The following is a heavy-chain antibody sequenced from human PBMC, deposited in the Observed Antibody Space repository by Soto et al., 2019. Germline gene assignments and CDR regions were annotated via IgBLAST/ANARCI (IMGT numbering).Heavy chain of an antibody. CDR2: ISAYNGNT. Sequence: QVQLVQSGAEVKKPGASVKVSCKASGYTFTSYGISWVRQAPGQGLEWMGWISAYNGNTNYAQNLQGRVTMTTDTSTSTAYRELRSLRTDDTDVYYCASRCALEGHGWFDLWGQGNLVTVFS. J-gene: IGHJ5*02. CDR1: GYTFTSYG. V-gene: IGHV1-18*01. CDR3: ASRCALEGHGWFDL.